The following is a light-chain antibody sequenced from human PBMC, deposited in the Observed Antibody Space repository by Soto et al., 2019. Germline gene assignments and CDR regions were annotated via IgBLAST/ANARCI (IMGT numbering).Light chain of an antibody. CDR2: AAS. V-gene: IGKV1-12*01. Sequence: DIQLTQSPSSVSASVGDRVTITCRASQGISSWLAWYQQRPGKAPKLLISAASTLHSGVPSRFSGSGSGTDFTLTITSLQPEDFATYFCQQTNSLPVTVGQGKRLEIK. CDR3: QQTNSLPVT. CDR1: QGISSW. J-gene: IGKJ5*01.